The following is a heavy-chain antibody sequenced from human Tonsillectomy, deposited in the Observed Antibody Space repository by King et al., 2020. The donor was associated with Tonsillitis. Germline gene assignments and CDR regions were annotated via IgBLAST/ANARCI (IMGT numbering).Heavy chain of an antibody. J-gene: IGHJ6*02. D-gene: IGHD1-26*01. Sequence: VQLQQWGAGLLKPSETLSLTCAVYGGSFSGYYWNWIRQPPGKGLEWLGEINHSGSTNYNPSLKRRVNISVDTSRNQFSLKLRSVTAADTAVYYWARGEVDLYYYYGMDVWGQGTTVTVSS. CDR1: GGSFSGYY. CDR2: INHSGST. CDR3: ARGEVDLYYYYGMDV. V-gene: IGHV4-34*01.